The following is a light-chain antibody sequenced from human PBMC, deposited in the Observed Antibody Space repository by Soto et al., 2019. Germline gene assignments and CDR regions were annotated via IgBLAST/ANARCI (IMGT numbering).Light chain of an antibody. CDR1: SSDVGSRNL. V-gene: IGLV2-23*01. J-gene: IGLJ1*01. CDR2: EAS. CDR3: CSYAGSYTWV. Sequence: QSVLTQPASVSGSPGQSITISCTGTSSDVGSRNLVSWYQQYPGKAPKLIIFEASKRPSGVSNRFSGSKSGSTASLTISGLQAEDEADYYCCSYAGSYTWVFGSGTKVTVL.